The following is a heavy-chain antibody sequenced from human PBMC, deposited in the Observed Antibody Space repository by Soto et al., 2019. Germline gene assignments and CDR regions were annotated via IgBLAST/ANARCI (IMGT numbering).Heavy chain of an antibody. CDR2: IIPIFGTA. Sequence: GASVKVSCKASGGTFSSYAISWVRQAPGQGLEWMGGIIPIFGTANYAQKFQGRVTITADESTSTAYMELSSLRSEDTAVYYCARDAEAGSGWYRFGYWGQGTLVTVSS. V-gene: IGHV1-69*13. D-gene: IGHD6-19*01. CDR1: GGTFSSYA. CDR3: ARDAEAGSGWYRFGY. J-gene: IGHJ4*02.